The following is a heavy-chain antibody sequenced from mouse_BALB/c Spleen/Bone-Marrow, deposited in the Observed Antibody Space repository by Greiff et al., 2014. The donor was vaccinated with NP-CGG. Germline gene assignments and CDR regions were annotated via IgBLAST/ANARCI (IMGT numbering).Heavy chain of an antibody. V-gene: IGHV5-9-3*01. Sequence: VQLKESGGGLVKPGGSLKLSCAASGFTFSSYAMSWVRQTPEKRLEWVATISSGGSYTYYPDSVKGRFTISRDNAKNTLYLQMSSLRSEDTAMYYCARHIITTGYCAMDYWGQGTSVTVSS. D-gene: IGHD1-1*01. CDR2: ISSGGSYT. J-gene: IGHJ4*01. CDR3: ARHIITTGYCAMDY. CDR1: GFTFSSYA.